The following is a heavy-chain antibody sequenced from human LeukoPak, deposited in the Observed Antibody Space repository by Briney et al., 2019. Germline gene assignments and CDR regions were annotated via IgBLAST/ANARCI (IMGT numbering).Heavy chain of an antibody. Sequence: SETLSLTCAVYGGSFSGYYWSWIRQPPGKGLEWIGEINHSGSTNYNPSLKSRVTISVDTSKNQFSLKLSSVTAADTAVYYCARGQRSDSQQLVLDYWGQGTLVTVSS. D-gene: IGHD6-13*01. CDR3: ARGQRSDSQQLVLDY. CDR2: INHSGST. J-gene: IGHJ4*02. V-gene: IGHV4-34*01. CDR1: GGSFSGYY.